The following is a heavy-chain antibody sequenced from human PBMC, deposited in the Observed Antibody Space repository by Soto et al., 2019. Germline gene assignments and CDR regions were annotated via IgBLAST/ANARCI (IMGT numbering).Heavy chain of an antibody. CDR3: ARRGLVPTALPNYYYYYGMDV. CDR2: IYYSGST. D-gene: IGHD2-2*01. V-gene: IGHV4-59*01. Sequence: PSETLSLTCTVSGGSISSYYWSWIRQPPGKGLEWIGYIYYSGSTNYNASLKSRVTISVDTSKNQFSLKLSSVTAADTAVYYCARRGLVPTALPNYYYYYGMDVWGQGTTVTVSS. CDR1: GGSISSYY. J-gene: IGHJ6*02.